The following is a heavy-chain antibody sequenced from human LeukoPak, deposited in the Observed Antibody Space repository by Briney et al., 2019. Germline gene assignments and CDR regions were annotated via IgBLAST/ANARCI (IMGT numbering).Heavy chain of an antibody. CDR1: GYTFTSYG. D-gene: IGHD3-10*01. CDR2: ISAYNGNT. CDR3: ARSGFGSGISFDL. V-gene: IGHV1-18*01. J-gene: IGHJ5*02. Sequence: GASVKVSCKASGYTFTSYGISWVRQAPGQGLEWMGWISAYNGNTNYAQKFQGRVTMTRDTSITTAYMELSSLRSEDTAVYYCARSGFGSGISFDLWGQGTLVTVSS.